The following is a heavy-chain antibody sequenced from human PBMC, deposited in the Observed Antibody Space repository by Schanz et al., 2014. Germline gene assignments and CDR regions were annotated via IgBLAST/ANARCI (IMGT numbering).Heavy chain of an antibody. CDR1: GFTFSNFA. CDR3: ARDRQQLVGRIGYYYGMDV. J-gene: IGHJ6*02. Sequence: QVQLVESGGGVVQPGRSLRLSCAAPGFTFSNFAIHRVRQAPGKGLEWVAVISYDGSHKDYADSVKDRFTISRDNSKNTLYLQMNSLRAEDTAVYYCARDRQQLVGRIGYYYGMDVWGQGTTVTVSS. D-gene: IGHD6-13*01. CDR2: ISYDGSHK. V-gene: IGHV3-30*04.